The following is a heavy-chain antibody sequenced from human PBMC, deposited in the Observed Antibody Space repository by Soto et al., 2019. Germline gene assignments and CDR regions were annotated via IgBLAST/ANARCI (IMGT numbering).Heavy chain of an antibody. CDR2: IYYSGST. D-gene: IGHD2-2*01. CDR3: ARQAIVVPAAVNYYYYYMDV. Sequence: SETLSLTCTVSGGSISSYYWGWIRQPPGKGLEWIGYIYYSGSTNYNPSLKSRVTISVDTSKNQFSLRLSPVTAADTAVYYCARQAIVVPAAVNYYYYYMDVWGKGTTVTVSS. CDR1: GGSISSYY. V-gene: IGHV4-59*08. J-gene: IGHJ6*03.